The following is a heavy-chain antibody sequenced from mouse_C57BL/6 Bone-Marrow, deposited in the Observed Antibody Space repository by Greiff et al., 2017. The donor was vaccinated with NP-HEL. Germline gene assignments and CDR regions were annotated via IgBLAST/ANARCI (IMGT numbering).Heavy chain of an antibody. CDR3: ARGPAWFAY. J-gene: IGHJ3*01. CDR2: IDPSDSYT. Sequence: VQLQQPGAELVRPGTSVKLSCKASGYTFTSYWMHWVKQRPGQGLEWIGVIDPSDSYTNYNQKFKGKATLTVDTSSSTAYMQLSSLTSEDSAVYYCARGPAWFAYWGQGTLVTVSA. CDR1: GYTFTSYW. V-gene: IGHV1-59*01.